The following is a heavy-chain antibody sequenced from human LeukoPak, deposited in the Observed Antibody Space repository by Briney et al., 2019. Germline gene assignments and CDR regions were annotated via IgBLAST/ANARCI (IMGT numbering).Heavy chain of an antibody. CDR2: IYYSGSI. CDR1: GGSISSSSYY. J-gene: IGHJ4*02. V-gene: IGHV4-39*01. Sequence: SETLSLTCTVSGGSISSSSYYWGWIRQPPGKGLEWIGSIYYSGSIYYNPSLKSRVTISVDTSKNQFSLKLSSVTAADTAVYYCAGSVSAAAGTDVFYWGQGTLVTVSS. CDR3: AGSVSAAAGTDVFY. D-gene: IGHD6-13*01.